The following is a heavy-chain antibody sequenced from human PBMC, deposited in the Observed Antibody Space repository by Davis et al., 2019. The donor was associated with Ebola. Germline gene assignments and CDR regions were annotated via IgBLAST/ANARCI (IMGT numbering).Heavy chain of an antibody. J-gene: IGHJ6*02. CDR3: ARVTPYYYYTMDV. CDR1: GGSFSGYY. V-gene: IGHV4-34*01. CDR2: INHSGST. Sequence: MPSETLSLTCAVNGGSFSGYYWNWIRQPPGKGLEWIGEINHSGSTDYSPSLKRRVTISVDTSKNQFSLKLTSVTAADTAVYYCARVTPYYYYTMDVWGQGTTVTVSS.